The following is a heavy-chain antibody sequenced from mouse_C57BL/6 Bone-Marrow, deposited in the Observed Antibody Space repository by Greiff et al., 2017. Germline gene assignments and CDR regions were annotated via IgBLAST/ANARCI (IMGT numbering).Heavy chain of an antibody. CDR2: LSSGSSTI. D-gene: IGHD2-4*01. J-gene: IGHJ2*01. CDR3: ASYDYYFDY. Sequence: EVQRVESGGGLVKPGGSLKLSCAASGFTFSDYGMHWVRQAPEKGLEWVAYLSSGSSTIYSADTVKGRFTISRDNAKNTLFLQMTSLRSEDTAMYYCASYDYYFDYWGQGTTLTVSS. CDR1: GFTFSDYG. V-gene: IGHV5-17*01.